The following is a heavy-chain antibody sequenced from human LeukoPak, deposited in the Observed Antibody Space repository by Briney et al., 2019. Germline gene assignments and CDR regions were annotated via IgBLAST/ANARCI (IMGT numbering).Heavy chain of an antibody. CDR2: MNPNSGNT. V-gene: IGHV1-8*02. Sequence: ASVKVSCKASGYTFTSYGISWVRQAPGQGLEWMGWMNPNSGNTGYAQKFQGRVTMTRNTSISTAYMELSSLRSEDTAVYYCARGYYNLGYCSGGSCPYRWFDPWGQGTLVTVSS. CDR3: ARGYYNLGYCSGGSCPYRWFDP. J-gene: IGHJ5*02. D-gene: IGHD2-15*01. CDR1: GYTFTSYG.